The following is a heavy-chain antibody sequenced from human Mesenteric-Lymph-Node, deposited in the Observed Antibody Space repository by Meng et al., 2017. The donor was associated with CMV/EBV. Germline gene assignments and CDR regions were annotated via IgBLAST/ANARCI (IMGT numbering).Heavy chain of an antibody. V-gene: IGHV1-69*05. CDR3: ARGERSYELLKTYHYYGMDV. CDR1: VGTFISYV. D-gene: IGHD3-9*01. Sequence: SAQVSCKASVGTFISYVFSWVRQAPGQGLEWMGGIIPIFDTANYAQKFQGRVTITTDESTSTAYIVLSSLRSEDTAVYFCARGERSYELLKTYHYYGMDVWGQGTTVTVSS. CDR2: IIPIFDTA. J-gene: IGHJ6*02.